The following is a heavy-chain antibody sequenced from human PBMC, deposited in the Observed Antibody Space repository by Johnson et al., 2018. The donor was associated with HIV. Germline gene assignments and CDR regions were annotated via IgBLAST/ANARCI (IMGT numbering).Heavy chain of an antibody. V-gene: IGHV3-30-3*01. Sequence: QVQLVESGGGVVQPGRSLRLSCAASGFTFSSYAMHWVRQAPGKGLEWVAVISYDGSNKYYADSVKGRFTISSDNSKNTLYLQMNSLRAEDTAVYYCAKDLDGYNSLDAFDIWGQGTMVTVSS. CDR2: ISYDGSNK. J-gene: IGHJ3*02. D-gene: IGHD5-24*01. CDR1: GFTFSSYA. CDR3: AKDLDGYNSLDAFDI.